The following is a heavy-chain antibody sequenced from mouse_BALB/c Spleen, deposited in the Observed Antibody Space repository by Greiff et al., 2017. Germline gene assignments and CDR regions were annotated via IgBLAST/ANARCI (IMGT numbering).Heavy chain of an antibody. J-gene: IGHJ4*01. V-gene: IGHV6-6*02. CDR2: IRLKSNNYAT. CDR1: GFTFRNYW. Sequence: VMLVGSGGGFVPPGGSLKLSCVVSGFTFRNYWVNWVRPSPEKGLEWVAEIRLKSNNYATHYAESVKGRFTISRDDSKSSVYLQMNNLRAEDTGIYYCTRYYGSSSYYYAMDYWGQGTSVTVSS. CDR3: TRYYGSSSYYYAMDY. D-gene: IGHD1-1*01.